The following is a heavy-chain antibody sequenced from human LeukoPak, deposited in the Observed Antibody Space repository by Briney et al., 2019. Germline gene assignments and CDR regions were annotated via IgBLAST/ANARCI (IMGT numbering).Heavy chain of an antibody. Sequence: GGSLRLSCAASGFAFSSYAMSWVRQAPGKGLEWVSAISGSGGSTYYADSVKGRFTISRDNSKNTLYLQMNSLRAEDTAVYYCAKGLLYGGNSGYWGQGTLVTVSS. CDR1: GFAFSSYA. D-gene: IGHD4-23*01. CDR3: AKGLLYGGNSGY. J-gene: IGHJ4*02. V-gene: IGHV3-23*01. CDR2: ISGSGGST.